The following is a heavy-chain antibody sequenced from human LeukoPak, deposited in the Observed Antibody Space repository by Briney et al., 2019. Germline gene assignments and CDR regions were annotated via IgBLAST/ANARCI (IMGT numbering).Heavy chain of an antibody. D-gene: IGHD5-24*01. J-gene: IGHJ3*02. CDR3: AREGRLQSFGI. Sequence: RTSETLSLTCTVSGGSISSYYWSWIRQPPGKGLGWIGYIYYSGSTNYNPSLKSRVTISVDTSKNQFSLKLSSVTAADTAVYYCAREGRLQSFGIWGQGTMVTVSS. V-gene: IGHV4-59*01. CDR1: GGSISSYY. CDR2: IYYSGST.